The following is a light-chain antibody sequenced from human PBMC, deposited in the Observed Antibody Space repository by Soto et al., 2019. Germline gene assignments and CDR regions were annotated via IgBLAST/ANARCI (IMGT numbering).Light chain of an antibody. Sequence: SLLSQPASGAGCPGQSMTISCSGSRSDIGAYHYVSWYQLHAAKEPKPMVFELSKRPSGVSYRFSGSKYGNTASLTISGLQAEAEADYFCSSYSISTAHLFGTGTKVTVL. CDR2: ELS. V-gene: IGLV2-14*01. J-gene: IGLJ1*01. CDR1: RSDIGAYHY. CDR3: SSYSISTAHL.